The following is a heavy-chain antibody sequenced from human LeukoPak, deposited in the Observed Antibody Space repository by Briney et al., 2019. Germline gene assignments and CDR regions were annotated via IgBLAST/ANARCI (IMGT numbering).Heavy chain of an antibody. V-gene: IGHV1-8*01. J-gene: IGHJ4*02. CDR2: MNPNSGNT. CDR3: ASLYYDILTGYLGIVD. D-gene: IGHD3-9*01. CDR1: GYTFTSYD. Sequence: GASVKVSCKASGYTFTSYDINWVRQATGQGLEWMGWMNPNSGNTGYAQKFQGRVTMTRNTSISTAYMELSSLRSEDTAVYYCASLYYDILTGYLGIVDWGQGTLVTVSS.